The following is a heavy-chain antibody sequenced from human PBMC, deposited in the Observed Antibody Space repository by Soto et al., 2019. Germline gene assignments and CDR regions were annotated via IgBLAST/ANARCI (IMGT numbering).Heavy chain of an antibody. CDR3: ARGSSTLGRFDP. Sequence: SETLSLTCAVYGGSFSGYYWSWIRQPPGKGLEWIGEINHSGSTNYNPSLKSRVTISVDTSKNQFSLKLSSVTAADTAVYYCARGSSTLGRFDPWGQGTLVTVSS. CDR2: INHSGST. D-gene: IGHD3-3*02. CDR1: GGSFSGYY. J-gene: IGHJ5*02. V-gene: IGHV4-34*01.